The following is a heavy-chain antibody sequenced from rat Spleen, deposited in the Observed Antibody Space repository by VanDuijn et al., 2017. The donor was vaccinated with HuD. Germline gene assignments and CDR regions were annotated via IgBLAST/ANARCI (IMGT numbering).Heavy chain of an antibody. CDR3: ARQDSSYIYDVMDA. Sequence: EVQLVESGGGLVQPGRSLKLSCVASGFTFNNYWMTWIRQAPGKGLEWIASISSGGGGTYYPDSVKDRFTISRDNAKSTLYLQMDSLRSEDTATYYCARQDSSYIYDVMDAWGQGASVTVSS. CDR1: GFTFNNYW. J-gene: IGHJ4*01. CDR2: ISSGGGGT. V-gene: IGHV5-31*01. D-gene: IGHD1-2*01.